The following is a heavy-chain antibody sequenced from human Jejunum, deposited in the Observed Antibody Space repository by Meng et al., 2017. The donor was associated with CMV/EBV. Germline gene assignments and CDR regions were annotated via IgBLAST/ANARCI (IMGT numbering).Heavy chain of an antibody. CDR3: AKGSCSWYDIDY. J-gene: IGHJ4*02. Sequence: CCGAWGSFMKYAVMCGGRAAGKEVQGVLATSGSGGGTNYADAVTGRGPISRDNSKYTLYLLMNRHRVEDTAVYYCAKGSCSWYDIDYWGQGTLVTVSS. CDR1: GSFMKYA. V-gene: IGHV3-23*01. CDR2: TSGSGGGT. D-gene: IGHD6-13*01.